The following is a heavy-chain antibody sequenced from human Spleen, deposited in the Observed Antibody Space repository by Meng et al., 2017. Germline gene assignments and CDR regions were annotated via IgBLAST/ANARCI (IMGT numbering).Heavy chain of an antibody. Sequence: QVPLTQWPDVLCETSESLALTCVVAGGPVSCYFLSWSRQPPGKGLEWIGEINNSGSTSYNPSLKSRVTISVDTSKMHFYLKLSSVTAADTAVYYCARSQGPYSGYDLNYWCQGSLVTVSS. V-gene: IGHV4-34*01. CDR3: ARSQGPYSGYDLNY. CDR2: INNSGST. D-gene: IGHD5-12*01. J-gene: IGHJ4*02. CDR1: GGPVSCYF.